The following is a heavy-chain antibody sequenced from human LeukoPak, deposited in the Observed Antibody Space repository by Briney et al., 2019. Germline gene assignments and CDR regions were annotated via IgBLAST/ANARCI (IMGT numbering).Heavy chain of an antibody. CDR3: ARGVLDIYFDY. D-gene: IGHD2-2*03. J-gene: IGHJ4*02. Sequence: SVKASCKASRGNFSSYAISWARPAPGQGVEWMGGIIPIFGTANYAQKFQGRVTITTDESTSTAYMELSSLRSEDTAVYYCARGVLDIYFDYWGQGTLVTVSS. CDR2: IIPIFGTA. V-gene: IGHV1-69*05. CDR1: RGNFSSYA.